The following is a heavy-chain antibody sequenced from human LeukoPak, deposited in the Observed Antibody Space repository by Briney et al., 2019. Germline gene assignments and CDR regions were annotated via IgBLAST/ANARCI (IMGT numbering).Heavy chain of an antibody. CDR3: AISSSRAPDY. Sequence: GGSLRLSCAASGFTFSSYAMSWVRQAPGKGLEWVAFIWYDGSNKYYADSVKGRFTISRDNSKNTLYLQMNSLRAEDTAVYYCAISSSRAPDYWGQGTLVTVSS. V-gene: IGHV3-30*02. D-gene: IGHD6-6*01. CDR1: GFTFSSYA. CDR2: IWYDGSNK. J-gene: IGHJ4*02.